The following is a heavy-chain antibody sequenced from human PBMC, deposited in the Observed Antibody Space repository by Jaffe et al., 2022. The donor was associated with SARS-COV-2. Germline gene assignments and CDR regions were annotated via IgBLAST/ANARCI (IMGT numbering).Heavy chain of an antibody. CDR2: ISGDGSNK. CDR3: ARAMASNVDGGGYEVGY. D-gene: IGHD5-12*01. Sequence: QVQLVESGGGVVQPGGSLKLSCAASGFTFSTYVLHWVRQAPGKGLEWVAVISGDGSNKYCADSVTGRFTISRDNSKNILYLQMNSLRGEDTAVYYCARAMASNVDGGGYEVGYWGQGTLVTVSS. CDR1: GFTFSTYV. V-gene: IGHV3-30*04. J-gene: IGHJ4*02.